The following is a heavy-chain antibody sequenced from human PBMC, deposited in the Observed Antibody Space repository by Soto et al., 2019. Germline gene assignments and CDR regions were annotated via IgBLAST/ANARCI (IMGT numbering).Heavy chain of an antibody. CDR1: GFTINNNY. D-gene: IGHD3-10*01. V-gene: IGHV3-53*04. Sequence: EVQLVESGGGLVQPGGSLRLSCAASGFTINNNYMSWVRQAPGKGLEWVSVIYTGGTSYYADSVRGRFTISRDNSKNTLYRQMNKLRPEDTALYYCARDLRLVGFGEFDLWGRGTLVTVSS. J-gene: IGHJ2*01. CDR3: ARDLRLVGFGEFDL. CDR2: IYTGGTS.